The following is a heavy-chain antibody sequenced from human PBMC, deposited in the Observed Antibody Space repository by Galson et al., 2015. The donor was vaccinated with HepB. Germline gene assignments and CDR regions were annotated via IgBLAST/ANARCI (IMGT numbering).Heavy chain of an antibody. CDR1: GFTFRNDQ. CDR3: ARGYDLIRY. Sequence: SLILSCAASGFTFRNDQVNWVRQAPGQGLEWISYISHTGLTIYYANSVRGRFTISRDNARNSVFLQMNTLRADDTALYYCARGYDLIRYWGQGTLVTVSS. V-gene: IGHV3-48*03. J-gene: IGHJ4*02. D-gene: IGHD1-14*01. CDR2: ISHTGLTI.